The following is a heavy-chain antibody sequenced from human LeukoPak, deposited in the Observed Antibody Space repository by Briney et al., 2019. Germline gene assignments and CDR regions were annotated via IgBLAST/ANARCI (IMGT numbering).Heavy chain of an antibody. J-gene: IGHJ4*02. V-gene: IGHV3-23*01. D-gene: IGHD2-15*01. CDR2: ISNNGGYT. Sequence: GGSLRLSCAASGFTFSSSAMSWVRQAPGKGLEWVSAISNNGGYTYYADSVQGRFTISRDNSKSTLCLEMNSLRAEDTAVYYCAKQLGYCSDGSCYFPYWGQGTLVTVSS. CDR1: GFTFSSSA. CDR3: AKQLGYCSDGSCYFPY.